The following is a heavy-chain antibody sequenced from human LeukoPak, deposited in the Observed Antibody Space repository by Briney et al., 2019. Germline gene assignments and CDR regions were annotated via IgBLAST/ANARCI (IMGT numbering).Heavy chain of an antibody. CDR2: IYYSGST. CDR1: GGSISSGGYY. D-gene: IGHD6-19*01. J-gene: IGHJ4*02. CDR3: AREYSSGWYYFDY. V-gene: IGHV4-31*03. Sequence: SETLSLTCTVSGGSISSGGYYWSWIRQHPGKGLEWIGYIYYSGSTYYNPSLKSRVTIPVDTSKNQFSLKLSSVTAADTAVYYCAREYSSGWYYFDYWGRGTLVTVSS.